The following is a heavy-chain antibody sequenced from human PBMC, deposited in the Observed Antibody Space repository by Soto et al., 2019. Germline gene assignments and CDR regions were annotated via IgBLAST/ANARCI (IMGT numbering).Heavy chain of an antibody. CDR1: GFTFSSYS. Sequence: EVQLVESGGGLVQPGGSLRLSCAASGFTFSSYSMNWVRQAPGKGLEWVSYISSSSSTIYYADSVKGRFTISRDNAKNSVYLQMNSLRAEDTAVYYCARGRGDYPLYYFDYWGQVTMVIVSS. V-gene: IGHV3-48*01. CDR3: ARGRGDYPLYYFDY. CDR2: ISSSSSTI. D-gene: IGHD4-17*01. J-gene: IGHJ4*02.